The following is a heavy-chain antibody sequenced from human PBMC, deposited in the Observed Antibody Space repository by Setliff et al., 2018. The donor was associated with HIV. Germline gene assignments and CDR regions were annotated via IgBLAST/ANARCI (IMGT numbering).Heavy chain of an antibody. Sequence: GGSLRLSCVASGFTFSNYGMHWVRQAPGKGLEWVSSISSSSRSKYYADSVKGRFTISRDNAKNSLYLQMNSLTAEDTAMYYCARNPQGSYWVTRYGMDVWGRGTTVTVSS. J-gene: IGHJ6*02. V-gene: IGHV3-21*01. CDR1: GFTFSNYG. CDR2: ISSSSRSK. D-gene: IGHD3-10*01. CDR3: ARNPQGSYWVTRYGMDV.